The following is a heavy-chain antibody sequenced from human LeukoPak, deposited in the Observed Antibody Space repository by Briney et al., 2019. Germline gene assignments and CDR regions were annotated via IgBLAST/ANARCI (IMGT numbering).Heavy chain of an antibody. CDR3: ARNTMIRGVIINWFDP. Sequence: SETLSLTCAVSGYSISSGYYWGWIRQPPGKGLEWIGSTYQSGSSYYNPSLKSRVTISVDTSKNQFSLKLRSVTAADTAVYYCARNTMIRGVIINWFDPWGQGTLVTVSS. J-gene: IGHJ5*02. CDR1: GYSISSGYY. V-gene: IGHV4-38-2*01. D-gene: IGHD3-10*01. CDR2: TYQSGSS.